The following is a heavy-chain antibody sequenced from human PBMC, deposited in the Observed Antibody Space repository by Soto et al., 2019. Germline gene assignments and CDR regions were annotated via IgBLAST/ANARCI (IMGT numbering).Heavy chain of an antibody. J-gene: IGHJ3*01. V-gene: IGHV1-58*01. CDR2: IVVGSGNT. CDR3: AAYATTGDAFDV. Sequence: QMQLVQSEPEVKKPGTSVKVSCKASGFTFTRSAVQWVRQARGQRPEWIGWIVVGSGNTNYAQKFQERVTITRDMSTSTAYMELSSLRSEDTAVYYCAAYATTGDAFDVWGQGTMVTVSS. CDR1: GFTFTRSA. D-gene: IGHD4-17*01.